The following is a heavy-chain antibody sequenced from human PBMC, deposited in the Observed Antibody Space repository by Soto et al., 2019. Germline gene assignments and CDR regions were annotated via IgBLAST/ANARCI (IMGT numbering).Heavy chain of an antibody. Sequence: QVQLQESGPGLVKPSQTLSLTCTVSGGSISSGGYYWSWIRQHPGKGLEWIGYIYYSGSTYYNPSLKSRVTISVDTSQNQFSLKLRPVTAADTAVYYCAQTAMVRGIEGYYYYGMDVWGQGTTVTVSS. CDR2: IYYSGST. CDR3: AQTAMVRGIEGYYYYGMDV. V-gene: IGHV4-31*03. D-gene: IGHD3-10*01. J-gene: IGHJ6*02. CDR1: GGSISSGGYY.